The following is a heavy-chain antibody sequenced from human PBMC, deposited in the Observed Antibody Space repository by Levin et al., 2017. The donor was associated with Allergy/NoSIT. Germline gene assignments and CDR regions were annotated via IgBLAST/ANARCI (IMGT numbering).Heavy chain of an antibody. J-gene: IGHJ4*02. CDR3: AKGRGYYNYFDY. Sequence: GGSLRLSCTASGFTFSSYAMSWVRQAPGKGLEWVSAISGSGGSTYYADSVKGRFTISRDNSKNTLYLQMNSLRAEDTAVYYCAKGRGYYNYFDYWGQGTLVTVSS. CDR2: ISGSGGST. V-gene: IGHV3-23*01. CDR1: GFTFSSYA. D-gene: IGHD3-3*01.